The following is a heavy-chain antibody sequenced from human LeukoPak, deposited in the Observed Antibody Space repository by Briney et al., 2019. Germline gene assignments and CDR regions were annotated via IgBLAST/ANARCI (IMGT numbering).Heavy chain of an antibody. CDR3: ARGNSGYDPYYYYYGMDV. V-gene: IGHV3-33*01. J-gene: IGHJ6*04. CDR2: IWYDGSNK. Sequence: GGSLRLSCAASGSTFSSYGMHWVRQAPGKGLEWVAVIWYDGSNKYYADSVKGRFTIPRDNSKNTLYLQMNSLRAEDTAVYYCARGNSGYDPYYYYYGMDVWGKGTTVTVSS. CDR1: GSTFSSYG. D-gene: IGHD5-12*01.